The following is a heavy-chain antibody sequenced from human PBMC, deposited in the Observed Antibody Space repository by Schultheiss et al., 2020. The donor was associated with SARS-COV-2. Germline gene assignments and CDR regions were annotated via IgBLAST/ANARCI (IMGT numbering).Heavy chain of an antibody. CDR2: ISWNSGSI. Sequence: SLKISCAASGFTFSSYAMHWVRQAPGKGLEWVSGISWNSGSIGYADSVKGRFTISRDNAKNSLYLQMNSLRAEDTALYYCAKDVGLIAVAGTHWYYYGMDVWGQGTTVTVSS. CDR3: AKDVGLIAVAGTHWYYYGMDV. V-gene: IGHV3-9*01. D-gene: IGHD6-19*01. J-gene: IGHJ6*02. CDR1: GFTFSSYA.